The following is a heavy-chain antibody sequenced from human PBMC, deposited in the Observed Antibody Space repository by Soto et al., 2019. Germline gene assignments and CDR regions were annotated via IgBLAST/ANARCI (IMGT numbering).Heavy chain of an antibody. CDR3: AKRRDCSSTTCFDF. Sequence: ELQLVESGGALVQPGGSLRLSCAASGFTVGISYMSWVRQVPGKGLEWVSIMYSGGNTYYAASVKGRFIVSRDNSKNTLYLQMSSLRVEDTAVYYCAKRRDCSSTTCFDFWGQGTLVTVSS. J-gene: IGHJ4*02. D-gene: IGHD2-2*01. CDR2: MYSGGNT. V-gene: IGHV3-66*01. CDR1: GFTVGISY.